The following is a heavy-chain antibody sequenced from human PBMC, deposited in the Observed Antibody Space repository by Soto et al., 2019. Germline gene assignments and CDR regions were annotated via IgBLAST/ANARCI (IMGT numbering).Heavy chain of an antibody. D-gene: IGHD6-6*01. CDR1: GGSISSSNW. CDR2: IYHSGST. V-gene: IGHV4-4*02. CDR3: ARDPSYSSSSERMDV. Sequence: PSETLSLTCAVSGGSISSSNWWSWVRQPPGKGLEWIGEIYHSGSTNYNPSLKSRVTISVDKSKNQFSLKLSSVTAADTAVYYCARDPSYSSSSERMDVWGQGTTVTVSS. J-gene: IGHJ6*02.